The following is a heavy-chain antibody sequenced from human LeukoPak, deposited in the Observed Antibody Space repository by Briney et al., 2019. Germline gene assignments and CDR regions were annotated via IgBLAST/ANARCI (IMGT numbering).Heavy chain of an antibody. Sequence: SETLSLTCAVYGGSFSGYYWSWIRQPPGKGLEWIGEINHSGSTNYNPSLKSRVTISVDTSKNQFSLKLSSVTAADTAVYYCARGRQDVTMIVVVMTAVSYYLDVWGKGTTVTVS. J-gene: IGHJ6*03. D-gene: IGHD3-22*01. CDR2: INHSGST. CDR3: ARGRQDVTMIVVVMTAVSYYLDV. CDR1: GGSFSGYY. V-gene: IGHV4-34*01.